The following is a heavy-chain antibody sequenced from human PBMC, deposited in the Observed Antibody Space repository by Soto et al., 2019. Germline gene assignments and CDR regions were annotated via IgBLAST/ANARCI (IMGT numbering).Heavy chain of an antibody. CDR1: GYSFTSYW. V-gene: IGHV5-51*01. D-gene: IGHD4-4*01. Sequence: GESLKISCKGSGYSFTSYWIGWVRQMPGKGLEWMGIIYPGDSDTRYSPSFQGQVTISADKSISTAYLQWSSLKASDTAMYYCARGLRLQYLENWFDPWGQGTLVTVSS. CDR3: ARGLRLQYLENWFDP. CDR2: IYPGDSDT. J-gene: IGHJ5*02.